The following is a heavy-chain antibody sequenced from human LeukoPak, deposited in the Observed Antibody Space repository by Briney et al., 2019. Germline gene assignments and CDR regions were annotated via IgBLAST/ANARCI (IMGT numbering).Heavy chain of an antibody. CDR1: GSTFSNAW. CDR2: IKSKTDGGTT. Sequence: SGGSLRLSCAASGSTFSNAWMSWVRQAPGKGLEWVGRIKSKTDGGTTDYAAPVKGRFTISRDDSKNTLYLQMNSLKTEDTAVYYCITFSMIVVVITDWGQGTLVTVSS. D-gene: IGHD3-22*01. V-gene: IGHV3-15*01. CDR3: ITFSMIVVVITD. J-gene: IGHJ4*02.